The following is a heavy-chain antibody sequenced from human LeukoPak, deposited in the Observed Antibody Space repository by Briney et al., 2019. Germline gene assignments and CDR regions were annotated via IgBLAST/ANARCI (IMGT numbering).Heavy chain of an antibody. CDR1: GFTFSSYA. D-gene: IGHD6-6*01. CDR2: ISSNGGST. CDR3: AREAARHGRGFDP. J-gene: IGHJ5*02. Sequence: GGSLRLSCAASGFTFSSYAMHWVRQAPGKGLEYVSAISSNGGSTYYANSVKGRFTISRDNSKNTLYLQMGSLRAEDMAVYYCAREAARHGRGFDPWGQGTLVTVSS. V-gene: IGHV3-64*01.